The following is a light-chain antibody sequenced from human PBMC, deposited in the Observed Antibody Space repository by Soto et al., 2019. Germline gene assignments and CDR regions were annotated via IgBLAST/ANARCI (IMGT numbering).Light chain of an antibody. V-gene: IGLV2-23*02. CDR3: CSLAGSRSWV. Sequence: QSALTQPASVSGSPGQSITISCTGTSSDVGSYNLVSWYQQHPGKAPKLMIYEVSKWPSGVSNRFSGSKSGNTASLTISGLQAEDEANYYCCSLAGSRSWVFGGGTKLTVL. J-gene: IGLJ3*02. CDR2: EVS. CDR1: SSDVGSYNL.